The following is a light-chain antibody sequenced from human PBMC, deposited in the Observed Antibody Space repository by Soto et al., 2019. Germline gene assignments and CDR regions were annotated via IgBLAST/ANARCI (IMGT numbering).Light chain of an antibody. J-gene: IGKJ1*01. CDR1: QSVNSN. CDR2: GAS. CDR3: QHYGNRPPWT. V-gene: IGKV3-15*01. Sequence: EIVMTQSPATLSVSPGERATLSCRARQSVNSNLAWYQQQPGQAPRLLIYGASTRATGIPARFSGSGSGTEFTLTISSLQSEDFAFYYCQHYGNRPPWTFGQGTRVEIK.